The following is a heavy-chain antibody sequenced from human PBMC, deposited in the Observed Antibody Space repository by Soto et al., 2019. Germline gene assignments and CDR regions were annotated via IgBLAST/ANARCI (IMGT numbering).Heavy chain of an antibody. Sequence: SLRLSCAASGFTFSSYAMHWVRQAPGKGLEWVAVISYDGSNKYYADSVKGRFTISRDNSKNTLYLQMNSLRAEDTAVYYCARDIGGRIVGATPSYYYYGMDVWGQGTTVTVSS. J-gene: IGHJ6*02. CDR2: ISYDGSNK. V-gene: IGHV3-30-3*01. D-gene: IGHD1-26*01. CDR3: ARDIGGRIVGATPSYYYYGMDV. CDR1: GFTFSSYA.